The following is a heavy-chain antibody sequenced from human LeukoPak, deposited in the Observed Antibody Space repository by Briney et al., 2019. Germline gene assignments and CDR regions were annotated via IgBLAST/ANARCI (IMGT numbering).Heavy chain of an antibody. CDR2: INHGGST. CDR1: GGSLSGYY. V-gene: IGHV4-34*01. CDR3: SASNQLWLRGLFDY. D-gene: IGHD3-22*01. J-gene: IGHJ4*02. Sequence: SETLSLTCAVYGGSLSGYYWSWIRQSPGKGLEWIGEINHGGSTNYNPSLKSRVTMSVDTSKNHFSLKLSSVTAADTAVYYCSASNQLWLRGLFDYWGQGTLVTVSS.